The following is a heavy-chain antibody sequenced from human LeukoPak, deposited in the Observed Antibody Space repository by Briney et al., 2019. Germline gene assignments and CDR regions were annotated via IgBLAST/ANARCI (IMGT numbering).Heavy chain of an antibody. J-gene: IGHJ4*02. V-gene: IGHV1-2*02. CDR3: ARVWGYDSSWFDY. CDR2: INPNSGGT. CDR1: GYTFTGYY. D-gene: IGHD6-13*01. Sequence: ASVKVSCKASGYTFTGYYVHWVRQAPGQGLEWMGWINPNSGGTNYAQKFQGRVTMTRDTSISTAYMELSSLRSDDTAVYYCARVWGYDSSWFDYWGQGTLVTVSS.